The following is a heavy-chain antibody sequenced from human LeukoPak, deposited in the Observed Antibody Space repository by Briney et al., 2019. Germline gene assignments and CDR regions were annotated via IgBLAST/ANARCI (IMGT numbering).Heavy chain of an antibody. CDR2: IRYDRSNK. CDR3: AKVYGWSNYPPPDY. J-gene: IGHJ4*02. Sequence: PGGSLRLSCAASGFTFSSYAMHWVRQAPGKGLEWVAFIRYDRSNKDYADSVKGRFTISRDNSKNTLYLQMNSLRAEDTAVYYCAKVYGWSNYPPPDYWGQGTLVTVSS. D-gene: IGHD3-16*02. V-gene: IGHV3-30*02. CDR1: GFTFSSYA.